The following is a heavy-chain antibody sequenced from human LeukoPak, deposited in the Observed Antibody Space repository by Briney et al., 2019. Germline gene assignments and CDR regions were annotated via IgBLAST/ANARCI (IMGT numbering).Heavy chain of an antibody. CDR2: ISGSGGST. D-gene: IGHD2-2*01. J-gene: IGHJ4*02. Sequence: PGGSLRLSCAASGFTFSSYSMNWVRQAPGKGLEWVSAISGSGGSTYYADSVKGRFTISRDNSMNTLYLQMNSLRAEDTAVYYCAKSPLGYCSSTSCYFELIFDYWGQGTLVTVSS. CDR3: AKSPLGYCSSTSCYFELIFDY. V-gene: IGHV3-23*01. CDR1: GFTFSSYS.